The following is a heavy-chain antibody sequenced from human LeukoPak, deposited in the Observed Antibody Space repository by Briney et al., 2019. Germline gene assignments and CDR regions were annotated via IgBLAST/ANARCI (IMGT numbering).Heavy chain of an antibody. Sequence: ASVKVSCKASGYTFFNYDINWVRQATGQGLEWMGWMNPNTGTTGYAQKFQGRLTITRNTSISTAFMELSSLTSHDTAVYYRTRGHPVFMDVWGKGTTVTVSS. D-gene: IGHD1-14*01. J-gene: IGHJ6*03. CDR2: MNPNTGTT. CDR1: GYTFFNYD. V-gene: IGHV1-8*01. CDR3: TRGHPVFMDV.